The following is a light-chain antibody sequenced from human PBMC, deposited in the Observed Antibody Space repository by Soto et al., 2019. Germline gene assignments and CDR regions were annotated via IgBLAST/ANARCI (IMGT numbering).Light chain of an antibody. Sequence: EIVLTHSPATLSLSPGERATLSCWASQTFNNYLAWYQQRPGQAPRLLIYGASRRATGIPDRFSGSASGTDFTPTISRLEPEDFAVYFCQQYSDFPMTFGQGTRLEIK. CDR1: QTFNNY. V-gene: IGKV3-20*01. CDR2: GAS. J-gene: IGKJ5*01. CDR3: QQYSDFPMT.